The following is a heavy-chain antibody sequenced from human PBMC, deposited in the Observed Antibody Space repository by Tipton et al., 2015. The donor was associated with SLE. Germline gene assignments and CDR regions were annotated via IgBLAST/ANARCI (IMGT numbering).Heavy chain of an antibody. J-gene: IGHJ3*02. V-gene: IGHV4-59*11. CDR2: IYYSGST. Sequence: TLSLTCTVSGGSISSHYWRWIRQPPGKGLAWIGYIYYSGSTNHNPSLTRRVTISVGTSKNQFSLKLSSVTAADTAVYYCAREGITIRAFDIWGQGTMVTVSS. D-gene: IGHD3-10*01. CDR1: GGSISSHY. CDR3: AREGITIRAFDI.